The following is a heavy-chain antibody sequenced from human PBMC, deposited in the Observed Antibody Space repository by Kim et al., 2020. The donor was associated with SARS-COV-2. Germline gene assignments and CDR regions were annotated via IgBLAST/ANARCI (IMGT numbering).Heavy chain of an antibody. D-gene: IGHD3-9*01. Sequence: SETLSLTCTVSGGSISSSSYYWGWIRQPPGKGLEWIGSIYYSGSTYYNPSLKSRVTISVDTSKNQFSLKLSSVTAADTAVYYCARHRRHYDILTGYYAGNFGYCGQGTLVTVSS. CDR1: GGSISSSSYY. V-gene: IGHV4-39*01. CDR3: ARHRRHYDILTGYYAGNFGY. J-gene: IGHJ4*02. CDR2: IYYSGST.